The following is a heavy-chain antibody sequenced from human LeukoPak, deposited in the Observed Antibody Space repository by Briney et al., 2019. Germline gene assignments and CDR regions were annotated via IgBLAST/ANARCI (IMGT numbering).Heavy chain of an antibody. V-gene: IGHV3-23*01. D-gene: IGHD1-1*01. J-gene: IGHJ4*02. CDR2: ISPGGGTT. CDR1: GFTFSNFW. CDR3: AKSRSGSANWALQIFDN. Sequence: PGGSLRPSCTASGFTFSNFWMTWARQSPARGLEWVASISPGGGTTYYADYVRGRFTISRDNSKNTVYVQMNSLRVEDTAVYYCAKSRSGSANWALQIFDNWGQGTLVTVSS.